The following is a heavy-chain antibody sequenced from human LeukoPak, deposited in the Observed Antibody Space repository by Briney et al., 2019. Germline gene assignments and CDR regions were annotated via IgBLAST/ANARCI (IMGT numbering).Heavy chain of an antibody. CDR3: VKGGQRYDFWRFDY. CDR1: GVTFSDYA. CDR2: FSGSGGST. D-gene: IGHD3-3*01. V-gene: IGHV3-23*01. Sequence: GGSLTLSCAASGVTFSDYAMNWVRLAPGTGLQWVSSFSGSGGSTYYADSVKGRFSISRDNSKNTLSLQMNSLRAEDTALYYCVKGGQRYDFWRFDYWGQGTVVTVSS. J-gene: IGHJ4*02.